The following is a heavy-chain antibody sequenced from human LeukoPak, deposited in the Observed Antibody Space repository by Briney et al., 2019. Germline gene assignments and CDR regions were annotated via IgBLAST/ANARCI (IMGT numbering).Heavy chain of an antibody. CDR1: GFTFSSYG. V-gene: IGHV3-23*01. CDR3: AKGIWSSGWYYFDY. D-gene: IGHD6-19*01. CDR2: ISGSGGST. J-gene: IGHJ4*02. Sequence: GGSLRLSCAASGFTFSSYGMSWVRQAPGKGLEWVSAISGSGGSTYYADSVKGRFTISRDNSKNTLYLQMNSLRAEDTAIYYCAKGIWSSGWYYFDYWGQGTLVTVSS.